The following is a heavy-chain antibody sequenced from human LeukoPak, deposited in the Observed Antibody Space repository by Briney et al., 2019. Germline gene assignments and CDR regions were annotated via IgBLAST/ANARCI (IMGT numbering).Heavy chain of an antibody. Sequence: VGPLRLSCAASGFTFSSYGMSWLRQAPGKGLDWVSAISGSGGSTYCADSVKGRFTISRDNSKYTLYLQMNSLTAEDTAVYYCARDRMGAILYFDYWGQGTLVTVSS. CDR1: GFTFSSYG. D-gene: IGHD1-26*01. CDR2: ISGSGGST. J-gene: IGHJ4*02. CDR3: ARDRMGAILYFDY. V-gene: IGHV3-23*01.